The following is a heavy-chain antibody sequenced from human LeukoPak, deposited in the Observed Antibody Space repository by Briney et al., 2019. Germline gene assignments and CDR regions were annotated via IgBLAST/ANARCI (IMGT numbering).Heavy chain of an antibody. Sequence: GGALRLSCATSGFTFSSYWMHWVRQAPGKGLVWVSRINSDGSSTIYADSVKGRFTISRDNAKNTLYLQMNSLRAEDTAVYYCALCSLRYSSGWYVFDYWGQGTLVTVSS. J-gene: IGHJ4*02. CDR1: GFTFSSYW. CDR3: ALCSLRYSSGWYVFDY. V-gene: IGHV3-74*01. D-gene: IGHD6-19*01. CDR2: INSDGSST.